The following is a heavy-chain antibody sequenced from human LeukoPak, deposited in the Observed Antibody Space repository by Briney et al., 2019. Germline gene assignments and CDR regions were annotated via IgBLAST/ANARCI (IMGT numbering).Heavy chain of an antibody. CDR3: AKGIRGYSGYDSGMDV. J-gene: IGHJ6*02. CDR2: ISGSGGST. V-gene: IGHV3-23*01. CDR1: GFTFSSYA. Sequence: PGGSLRLSCAASGFTFSSYAMSWVRQAPGKGLEWVSAISGSGGSTYYADSVKGRFTISRDNSKNTLYLQMNSLRAEDTAVYYCAKGIRGYSGYDSGMDVWGQGTTVTVSS. D-gene: IGHD5-12*01.